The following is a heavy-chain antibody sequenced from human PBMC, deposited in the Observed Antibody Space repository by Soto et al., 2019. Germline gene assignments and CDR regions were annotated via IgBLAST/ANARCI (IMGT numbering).Heavy chain of an antibody. D-gene: IGHD1-26*01. V-gene: IGHV4-59*08. CDR3: AKWVSPHRAFDI. Sequence: QVQLQESGPGLVLPSETLSLTCSVTGGSISDIFWNWVRRPPGKGLEWIGYAHYSRTAKYNPSLTSRVTMSLDSSKNQISLRLSSVTAADTAIYYCAKWVSPHRAFDIWGQGTTVTVSS. CDR2: AHYSRTA. J-gene: IGHJ3*02. CDR1: GGSISDIF.